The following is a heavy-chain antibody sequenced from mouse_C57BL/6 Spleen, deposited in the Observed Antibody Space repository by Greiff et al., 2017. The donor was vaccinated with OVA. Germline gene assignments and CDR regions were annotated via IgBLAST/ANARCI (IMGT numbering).Heavy chain of an antibody. CDR2: INYDGSST. D-gene: IGHD6-1*01. J-gene: IGHJ4*01. Sequence: EVKLMESEGGLVQPGSSMKLSCTASGFTFSDYYMAWVRQVPEKGLEWVANINYDGSSTYYLDSLKSRFIISRDNAKNILYLQMSSLKSEDTATYYCARPSGYYYAMDYWGQGTSVTVSS. V-gene: IGHV5-16*01. CDR1: GFTFSDYY. CDR3: ARPSGYYYAMDY.